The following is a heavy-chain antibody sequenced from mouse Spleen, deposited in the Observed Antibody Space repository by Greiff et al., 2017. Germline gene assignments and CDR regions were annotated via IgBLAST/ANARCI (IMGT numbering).Heavy chain of an antibody. CDR1: GYSFTGYN. V-gene: IGHV1-39*01. CDR2: IDPYYGGT. Sequence: EVKLQQSGPELEKPGASVKISCKASGYSFTGYNMNWVKQSHGKGLEWIGNIDPYYGGTSYNQKFKGKATLTVDKSSSTAYMQLKSLTSEDSAVYYCARRGSHYYAMDYWGKGTSVTVSS. CDR3: ARRGSHYYAMDY. J-gene: IGHJ4*01.